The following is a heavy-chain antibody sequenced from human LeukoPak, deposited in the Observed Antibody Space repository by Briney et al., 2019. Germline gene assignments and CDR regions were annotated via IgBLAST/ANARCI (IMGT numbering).Heavy chain of an antibody. J-gene: IGHJ4*02. CDR3: ARQGYSSSSRFDY. CDR2: TYPGDSDT. D-gene: IGHD6-6*01. Sequence: GESLKISCKGSGYSFTSYWIGWVRQMPGKGLEWMGITYPGDSDTRYSPSFQGQATISADKSISTAYLQWSSLRASDTAMYYCARQGYSSSSRFDYWGQGTLVTVSS. CDR1: GYSFTSYW. V-gene: IGHV5-51*01.